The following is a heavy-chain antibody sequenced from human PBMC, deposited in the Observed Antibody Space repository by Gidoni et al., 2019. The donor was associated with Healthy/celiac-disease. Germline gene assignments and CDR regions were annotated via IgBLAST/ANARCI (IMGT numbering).Heavy chain of an antibody. V-gene: IGHV1-2*02. D-gene: IGHD3-10*01. Sequence: QVQLVQSGAEVKKPGASVKVSCKAAGDTFTGYYMHWVRQAPGQGLEWMGWINPNSGGTNYAQKFQGRVTMTRDTSISTAYMELSRLRSDDTAVYYCARGGTMVRGVIYNWFDPWGQGTLVTVSS. J-gene: IGHJ5*02. CDR1: GDTFTGYY. CDR3: ARGGTMVRGVIYNWFDP. CDR2: INPNSGGT.